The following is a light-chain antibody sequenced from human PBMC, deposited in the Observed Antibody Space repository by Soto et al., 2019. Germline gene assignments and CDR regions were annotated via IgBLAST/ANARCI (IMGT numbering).Light chain of an antibody. J-gene: IGKJ1*01. V-gene: IGKV3-20*01. CDR1: QSVSSSY. Sequence: QSPGTLSLTKGERATLSCRASQSVSSSYLAWYQQKPGQAPRLLIYGASSRATGIPDRFSGSGSGTDFTLTISRLEPEDFAVYYCQQYGSSPWTFGQGTKVDI. CDR3: QQYGSSPWT. CDR2: GAS.